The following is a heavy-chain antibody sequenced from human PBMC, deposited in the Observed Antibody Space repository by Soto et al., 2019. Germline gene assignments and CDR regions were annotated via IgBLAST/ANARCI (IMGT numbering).Heavy chain of an antibody. D-gene: IGHD3-16*01. CDR3: ARSQRGRTAFTFDY. J-gene: IGHJ4*02. V-gene: IGHV4-61*01. CDR1: GYSVSNDNYY. CDR2: IYYSGTT. Sequence: PSETLSLPCTVSGYSVSNDNYYWSWIRQPPGKGLEWIGYIYYSGTTNYNSYLKSRLSLSVDMSKNQFSLKLASVTAADTAVYFCARSQRGRTAFTFDYWGKGALVTVSS.